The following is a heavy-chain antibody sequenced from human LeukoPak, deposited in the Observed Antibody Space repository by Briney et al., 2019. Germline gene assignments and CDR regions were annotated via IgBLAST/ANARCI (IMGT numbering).Heavy chain of an antibody. Sequence: GRSLRLSCAASEFTFSNYEMNWVRQAPGKGLGWVSYISSGGSTIYYADSVKDRFTISRDNAKNSLYLQMNSLRAEDTAVYYCARDPNYGSGSYADYWGQGTLVTVSS. D-gene: IGHD3-10*01. J-gene: IGHJ4*02. CDR1: EFTFSNYE. CDR2: ISSGGSTI. V-gene: IGHV3-48*03. CDR3: ARDPNYGSGSYADY.